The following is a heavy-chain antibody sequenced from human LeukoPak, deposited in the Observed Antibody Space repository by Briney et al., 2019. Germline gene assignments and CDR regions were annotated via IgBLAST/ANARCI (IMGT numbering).Heavy chain of an antibody. CDR2: IYYSGST. Sequence: SETLSLTCTVSGGSISSYYWSWIRQPLGKGLEWIGYIYYSGSTNYNPSLKSRVTISVDTSKNQFSLKLSSVTAADTAVYYCARGGDGYNLNWFDPWGQGTLVSVSS. D-gene: IGHD5-24*01. J-gene: IGHJ5*02. CDR3: ARGGDGYNLNWFDP. CDR1: GGSISSYY. V-gene: IGHV4-59*01.